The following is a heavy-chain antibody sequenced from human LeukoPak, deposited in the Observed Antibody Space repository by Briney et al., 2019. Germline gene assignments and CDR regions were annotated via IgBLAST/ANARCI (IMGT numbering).Heavy chain of an antibody. CDR2: IYTSGTT. V-gene: IGHV4-39*07. J-gene: IGHJ5*02. Sequence: SETLSLTCTVSGGSISSSSYYWGWIRQPPGKGLEWIGSIYTSGTTHYNPSLKSRVTMSVDTSKNQFSLKLSSVTAADTAVYYCARVLGSNWFDPWGQGTLVTVSS. CDR1: GGSISSSSYY. CDR3: ARVLGSNWFDP. D-gene: IGHD1-26*01.